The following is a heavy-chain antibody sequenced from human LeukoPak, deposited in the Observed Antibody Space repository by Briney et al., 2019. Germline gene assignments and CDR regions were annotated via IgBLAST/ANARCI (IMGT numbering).Heavy chain of an antibody. CDR3: AKEVASSRSFDS. D-gene: IGHD6-13*01. V-gene: IGHV3-23*01. CDR1: GFTFSAYY. Sequence: LPGGSLSLSCAVSGFTFSAYYMSWVRQAPGKGLEWVSEISGSGSSTYYADSVKGRVTISRDNSKNTLYLQMNSPRAEQTAVYYGAKEVASSRSFDSWGQGELCTVSS. J-gene: IGHJ4*02. CDR2: ISGSGSST.